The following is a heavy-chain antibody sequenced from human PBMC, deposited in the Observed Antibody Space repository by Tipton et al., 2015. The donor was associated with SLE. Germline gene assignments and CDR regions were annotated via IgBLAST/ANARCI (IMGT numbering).Heavy chain of an antibody. CDR1: GGSFSGYY. Sequence: TLSLTCAVYGGSFSGYYWSWIRQPQGKGLEWIGEINHSGSTNYNPSLKSRVTISVDTSKNQFSLKLSSVTAADTAVYYCASPGSSAPGPYFQHWGQGTLVTVSS. V-gene: IGHV4-34*01. CDR3: ASPGSSAPGPYFQH. D-gene: IGHD6-25*01. CDR2: INHSGST. J-gene: IGHJ1*01.